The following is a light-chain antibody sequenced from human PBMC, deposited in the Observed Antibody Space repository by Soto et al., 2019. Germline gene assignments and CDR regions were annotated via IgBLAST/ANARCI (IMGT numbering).Light chain of an antibody. CDR2: AAS. CDR1: QSISTY. V-gene: IGKV1-39*01. CDR3: QQSYTTPWT. J-gene: IGKJ1*01. Sequence: DIQVTQSPSSLSASVGDRVTITCRASQSISTYLNWFQQKQGRGPKLLIYAASSLQSGVPSRFSGFGSGTDFTLTISSLQPEDFATYYCQQSYTTPWTFGQGTKVDIK.